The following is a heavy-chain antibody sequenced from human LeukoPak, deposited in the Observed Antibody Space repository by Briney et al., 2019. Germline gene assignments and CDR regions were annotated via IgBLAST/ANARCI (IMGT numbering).Heavy chain of an antibody. J-gene: IGHJ4*02. Sequence: RWGVLRLSCAASGFAFSEYAMTWVRQAPGKGLEWVSAISGSDGTTYYADSVKGRFTISRDNSKNTLYLQMNSLRADDTAVYYCAKYYYDSGTYSFDYWGQGTLVTVSS. CDR2: ISGSDGTT. D-gene: IGHD3-10*01. CDR1: GFAFSEYA. CDR3: AKYYYDSGTYSFDY. V-gene: IGHV3-23*01.